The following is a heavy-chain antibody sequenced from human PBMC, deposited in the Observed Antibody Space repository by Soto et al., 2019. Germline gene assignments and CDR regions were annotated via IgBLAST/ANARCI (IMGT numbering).Heavy chain of an antibody. J-gene: IGHJ4*02. D-gene: IGHD6-13*01. Sequence: EVQLVESGGGLVKPGGSLRLSCAASGFTFSSYSMNWVRQAPGKGLEWVSSISSSSSYIYYADSVKGRFTISRDNAKNSLYLQMNSLRAEDTAVYYCARIAAAGTYFDYWGQGTLVTVSS. CDR2: ISSSSSYI. CDR1: GFTFSSYS. CDR3: ARIAAAGTYFDY. V-gene: IGHV3-21*01.